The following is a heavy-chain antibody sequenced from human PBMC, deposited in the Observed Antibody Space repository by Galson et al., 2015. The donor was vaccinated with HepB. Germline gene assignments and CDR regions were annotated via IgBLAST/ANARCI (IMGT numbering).Heavy chain of an antibody. V-gene: IGHV3-23*01. Sequence: SLRLSCAASGLTFGTLAMTWVRQAPGKGLEWLSLISESGHTTYYADSVKGRLTVSRDNSKSSLFLQLNALRAGDTAVYYCATANKWPRSYYYYYMDVWGKGTPVTVSS. CDR2: ISESGHTT. CDR1: GLTFGTLA. D-gene: IGHD5-12*01. J-gene: IGHJ6*03. CDR3: ATANKWPRSYYYYYMDV.